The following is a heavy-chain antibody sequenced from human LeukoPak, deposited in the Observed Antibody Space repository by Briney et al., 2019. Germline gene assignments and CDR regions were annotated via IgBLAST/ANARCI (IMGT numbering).Heavy chain of an antibody. D-gene: IGHD1-26*01. Sequence: SVKVSCKASGGTFSSYAISWVRQAPGQGLEWMGGIIPIFGTANYAQKFQGRVTITADESTSTAYMELSSLRSEDTAVYYCARVLSGSYYRHYFDYWGQGTLVTVSS. CDR3: ARVLSGSYYRHYFDY. CDR2: IIPIFGTA. V-gene: IGHV1-69*13. CDR1: GGTFSSYA. J-gene: IGHJ4*02.